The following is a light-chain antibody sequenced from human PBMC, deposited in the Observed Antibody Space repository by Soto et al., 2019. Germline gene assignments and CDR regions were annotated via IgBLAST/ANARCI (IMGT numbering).Light chain of an antibody. Sequence: DIQLTQSPSPLSASVGDRVTITCRASQSITNWLAWYQQKPGKAPKVLIHMTSSLKSGVPSRFSGSGSGTEFTVSITRLQPDDSATYYCQQYNSLSSVSFGGGTKVEI. CDR1: QSITNW. CDR3: QQYNSLSSVS. CDR2: MTS. V-gene: IGKV1-5*03. J-gene: IGKJ4*01.